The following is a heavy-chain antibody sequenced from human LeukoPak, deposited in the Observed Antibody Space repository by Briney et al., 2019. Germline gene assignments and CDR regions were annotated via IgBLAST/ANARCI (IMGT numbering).Heavy chain of an antibody. CDR1: GFTFSSYS. D-gene: IGHD4-11*01. V-gene: IGHV3-21*01. Sequence: GGSLRLSCAASGFTFSSYSMNWVRQAPGKGLEWVSSISSSSSYIYYADSVKGRFTISRDNAKNSLYLQMNSLRAGDTAVYYCARVAATGFDYWGQGTLVTVSS. CDR2: ISSSSSYI. CDR3: ARVAATGFDY. J-gene: IGHJ4*02.